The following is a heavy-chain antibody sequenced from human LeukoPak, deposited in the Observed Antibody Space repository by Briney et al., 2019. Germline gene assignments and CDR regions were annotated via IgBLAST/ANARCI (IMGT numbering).Heavy chain of an antibody. CDR2: INPNSGGT. Sequence: ASVKVSCKASGYTFTGYYMHWVRQALGQGLEWMGWINPNSGGTNYAQKFQGRVTMTRDTSISTAYMELSRLRSDDTAVYYCARDRVGSGSYYYAFDTWGQGTMVTVSS. D-gene: IGHD1-26*01. CDR3: ARDRVGSGSYYYAFDT. J-gene: IGHJ3*02. V-gene: IGHV1-2*02. CDR1: GYTFTGYY.